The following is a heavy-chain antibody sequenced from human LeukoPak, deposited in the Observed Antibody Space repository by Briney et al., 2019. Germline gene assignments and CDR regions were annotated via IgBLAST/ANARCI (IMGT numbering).Heavy chain of an antibody. Sequence: SETLSLTCTVSGGSISSYYWSWIRQPPGKGLEWVAYVYYTGGPHYNPSLKSRVTMSVDSSKNQFSLKLSSVTAADTAVYYCARHGPAAGTHWGQGTLVTVSS. CDR1: GGSISSYY. V-gene: IGHV4-59*08. J-gene: IGHJ4*02. CDR3: ARHGPAAGTH. D-gene: IGHD6-13*01. CDR2: VYYTGGP.